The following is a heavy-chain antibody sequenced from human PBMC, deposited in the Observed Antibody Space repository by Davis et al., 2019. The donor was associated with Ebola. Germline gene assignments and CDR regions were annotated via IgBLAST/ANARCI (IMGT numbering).Heavy chain of an antibody. CDR2: MNDRGST. Sequence: GSLRLSCGISGGSIDNGYWWGWVRQAPGKGLEWITEMNDRGSTNNNPSLKSRVTISIDKSKNQIFLTLTSVTVADTAIYYCARRVRSSSDLDSWGQGTLVTVS. D-gene: IGHD3-3*01. J-gene: IGHJ4*02. V-gene: IGHV4-4*02. CDR3: ARRVRSSSDLDS. CDR1: GGSIDNGYW.